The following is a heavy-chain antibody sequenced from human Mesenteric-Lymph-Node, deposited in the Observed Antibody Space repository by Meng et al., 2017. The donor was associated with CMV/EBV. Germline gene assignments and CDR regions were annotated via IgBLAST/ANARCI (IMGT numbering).Heavy chain of an antibody. CDR2: IKQDGSEK. D-gene: IGHD1-14*01. CDR1: GFTFSSYW. Sequence: GGSLRLSCAVSGFTFSSYWMSWVRQAPGKGLEWVANIKQDGSEKYYVDSVKGRFTISRDNAKNSLYLQMNSLRAEDTAVYYCADMGPDDYWGQGTLVTVSS. J-gene: IGHJ4*02. V-gene: IGHV3-7*01. CDR3: ADMGPDDY.